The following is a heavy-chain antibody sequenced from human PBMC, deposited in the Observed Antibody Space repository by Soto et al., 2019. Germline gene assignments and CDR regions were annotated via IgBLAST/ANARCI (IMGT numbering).Heavy chain of an antibody. CDR3: ARMNYYDTSGYPFDY. CDR1: GGSISSGGYF. J-gene: IGHJ4*02. D-gene: IGHD3-22*01. V-gene: IGHV4-30-2*02. Sequence: SETLSLTCAVSGGSISSGGYFWSWIRQPPGKGLEWIGYIYHSGTTNYNPSLKSRVTMSADTSKNQFSLKLNSVTAADTAVYYCARMNYYDTSGYPFDYWGQGMMVTVSS. CDR2: IYHSGTT.